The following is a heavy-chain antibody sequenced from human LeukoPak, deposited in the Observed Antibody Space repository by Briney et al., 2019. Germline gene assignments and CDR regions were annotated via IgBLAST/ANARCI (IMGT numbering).Heavy chain of an antibody. CDR1: GFTFDDYA. D-gene: IGHD5-12*01. Sequence: GGCLRLSCAASGFTFDDYAVHWVRQAPGKGLEWVSGISWNSGSTGYADSVKGRFTISRDNAKNSLYLQMNSLRAEDTALYYCAKDTVATPGEAFDIWGQGTMVTVSS. V-gene: IGHV3-9*01. CDR2: ISWNSGST. CDR3: AKDTVATPGEAFDI. J-gene: IGHJ3*02.